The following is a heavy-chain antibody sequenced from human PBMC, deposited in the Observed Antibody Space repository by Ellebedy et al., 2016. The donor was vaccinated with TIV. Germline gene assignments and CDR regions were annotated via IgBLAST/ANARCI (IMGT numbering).Heavy chain of an antibody. CDR2: ISWNSGAI. J-gene: IGHJ6*02. D-gene: IGHD6-13*01. CDR1: GFTFEDNA. CDR3: ARDEMPPPIAAAGDYYYYGMDV. V-gene: IGHV3-9*01. Sequence: SLKISCAASGFTFEDNAMHWVRQAPGKGLEWVSGISWNSGAIGYAYSVKGRLTISRDNSKNTLYLQMNSLRAEDTAVYFCARDEMPPPIAAAGDYYYYGMDVWGQGTTVTVSS.